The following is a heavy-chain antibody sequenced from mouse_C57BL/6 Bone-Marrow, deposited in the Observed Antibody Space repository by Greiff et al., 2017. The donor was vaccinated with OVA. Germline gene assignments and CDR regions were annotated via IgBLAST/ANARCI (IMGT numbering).Heavy chain of an antibody. CDR1: GYTFTDYE. V-gene: IGHV1-15*01. CDR3: TRGDYYGSRGPYFDV. D-gene: IGHD1-1*01. CDR2: IDPETGGT. J-gene: IGHJ1*03. Sequence: VQLVESGAELVRPGASVTLSCKASGYTFTDYEMHWVKQTPVHGLEWIGAIDPETGGTAYNQKFKGKAILTADKSSSTAYMELRSLTSEDSAVYYCTRGDYYGSRGPYFDVWGTGTTVTVSS.